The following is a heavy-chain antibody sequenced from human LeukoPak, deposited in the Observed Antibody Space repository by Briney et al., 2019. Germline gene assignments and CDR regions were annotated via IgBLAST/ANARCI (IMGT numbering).Heavy chain of an antibody. CDR1: GFTFSSYE. V-gene: IGHV3-7*01. CDR3: TRVGGGDGSGWSTTDY. CDR2: INQDGSEK. J-gene: IGHJ4*02. Sequence: TGGSLRLSCAASGFTFSSYEMSWVRQAPGKGLEWVANINQDGSEKYDVDSAKGRFTISRDNAKNSLYLQMNSLRVEDTAMYYCTRVGGGDGSGWSTTDYWGQGTLVTISS. D-gene: IGHD6-19*01.